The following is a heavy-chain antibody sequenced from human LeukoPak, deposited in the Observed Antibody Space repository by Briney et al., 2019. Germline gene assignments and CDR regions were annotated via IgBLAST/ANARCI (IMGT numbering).Heavy chain of an antibody. J-gene: IGHJ5*02. CDR3: ARHPYYDFWSGYISWSDP. D-gene: IGHD3-3*01. Sequence: PSGTLSLTCAVSGYSISSGYYWGWIRQPPGKGLEWIGSIYHSGSTYYNPSLKSRVTISVDTSKNQFSLKLSSVTAADTAVYYCARHPYYDFWSGYISWSDPWGQGTLVTVSS. V-gene: IGHV4-38-2*01. CDR2: IYHSGST. CDR1: GYSISSGYY.